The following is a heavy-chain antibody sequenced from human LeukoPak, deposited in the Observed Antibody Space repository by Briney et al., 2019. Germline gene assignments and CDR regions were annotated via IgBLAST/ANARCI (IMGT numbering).Heavy chain of an antibody. CDR3: ARLGSYDTIGYFFKQ. CDR1: GGSMSGYY. Sequence: SETLSLTCTVSGGSMSGYYWSWIRQSPGKALEWIGYIYYSGGTSYSPSLKSRITISLDTSQNQFSLTLGSVTAADTAIYYCARLGSYDTIGYFFKQWGQGMLVTVSS. CDR2: IYYSGGT. J-gene: IGHJ4*02. V-gene: IGHV4-59*08. D-gene: IGHD3-22*01.